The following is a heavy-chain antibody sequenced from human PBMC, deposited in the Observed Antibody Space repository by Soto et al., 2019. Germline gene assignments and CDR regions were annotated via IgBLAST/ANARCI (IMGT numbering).Heavy chain of an antibody. V-gene: IGHV4-59*01. CDR2: IFYTGST. CDR3: ARSLRNNIFDY. D-gene: IGHD4-17*01. Sequence: SETMSLTCTVSGGSMCSSVGTWLRQPPGKGLECIGYIFYTGSTNYSPSLKSRVSISVDTSKSQFSLKLSSVTAADTAVYHCARSLRNNIFDYCGQGTLVTVSS. CDR1: GGSMCSSV. J-gene: IGHJ4*02.